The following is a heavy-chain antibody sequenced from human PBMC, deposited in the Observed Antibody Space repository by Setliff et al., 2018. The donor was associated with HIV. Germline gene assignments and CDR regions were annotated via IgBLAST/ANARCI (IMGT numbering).Heavy chain of an antibody. D-gene: IGHD3-10*01. V-gene: IGHV1-18*01. CDR2: ISAYNGNT. Sequence: ASVKVSCKASGYTFTDYGISWVRQAPGQGLEWMGWISAYNGNTNYAQKLQGRVTMTTDTSTSTAYMELRSLRCDDTAVYYCARARITMVRGVHRRGDYYYYMDVWGKGTTVTAP. CDR1: GYTFTDYG. J-gene: IGHJ6*03. CDR3: ARARITMVRGVHRRGDYYYYMDV.